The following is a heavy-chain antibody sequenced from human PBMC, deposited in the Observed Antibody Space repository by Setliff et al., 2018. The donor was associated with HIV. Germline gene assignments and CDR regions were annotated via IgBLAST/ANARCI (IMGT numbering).Heavy chain of an antibody. CDR1: GYPFLNYG. D-gene: IGHD6-13*01. Sequence: ASVKVSCKASGYPFLNYGITWVRQAPGQGLEWMGWITAYNGDTNYARNLRGRVTMTTDTSTTTAYMELRSLRSDDTAVYYCARGFESCSSSCQVYWGQGTLVTVSS. CDR3: ARGFESCSSSCQVY. CDR2: ITAYNGDT. V-gene: IGHV1-18*01. J-gene: IGHJ4*02.